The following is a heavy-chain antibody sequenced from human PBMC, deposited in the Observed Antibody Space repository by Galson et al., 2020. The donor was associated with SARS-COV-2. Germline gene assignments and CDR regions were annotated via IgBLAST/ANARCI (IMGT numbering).Heavy chain of an antibody. CDR2: SDWDDDK. V-gene: IGHV2-70*11. Sequence: SGPTPVKPTQTLTLTCTFSGFSPSTSGMCVSWIRQPPGKALEWLARSDWDDDKYYSTSLKTRLTISKDTSKNQVVLTMTNMDPVDTATYYCARVYSGYVALDYWGQGTLVTVSS. J-gene: IGHJ4*02. CDR3: ARVYSGYVALDY. CDR1: GFSPSTSGMC. D-gene: IGHD5-12*01.